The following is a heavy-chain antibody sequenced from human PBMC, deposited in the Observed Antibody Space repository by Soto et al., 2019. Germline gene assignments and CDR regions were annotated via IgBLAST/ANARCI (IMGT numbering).Heavy chain of an antibody. CDR1: GFTFSNYW. CDR3: SRDVVVGAKALNY. CDR2: IKEDGSEK. Sequence: GGSLRLSCAASGFTFSNYWMTWVRQAPGKGLEWVANIKEDGSEKHYVDSVKGRFTISRDNAKNSLYLQMNSLRVEDTAVYFCSRDVVVGAKALNYWGQGALATASS. V-gene: IGHV3-7*01. D-gene: IGHD2-15*01. J-gene: IGHJ4*02.